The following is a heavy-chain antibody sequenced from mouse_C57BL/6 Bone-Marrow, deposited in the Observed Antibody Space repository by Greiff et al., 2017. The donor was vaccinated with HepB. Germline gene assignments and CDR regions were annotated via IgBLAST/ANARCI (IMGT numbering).Heavy chain of an antibody. D-gene: IGHD1-1*01. CDR3: ASYYYGRNY. J-gene: IGHJ2*01. V-gene: IGHV14-3*01. Sequence: VQLQQSVAELVRPGASVKLSCTASGFNIKNNYMHWVKQRPEQGLEWIGRIDPANGNTKYAPQFQGKATINADTSSNTAYLQLSSLTSEDTAIYYCASYYYGRNYWGQGTTLTVSS. CDR2: IDPANGNT. CDR1: GFNIKNNY.